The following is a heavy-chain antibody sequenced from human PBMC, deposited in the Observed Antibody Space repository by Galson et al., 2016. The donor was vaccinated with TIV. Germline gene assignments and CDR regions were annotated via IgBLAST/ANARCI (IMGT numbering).Heavy chain of an antibody. CDR2: IKSDGTVT. CDR1: GFIFSNFW. J-gene: IGHJ4*02. V-gene: IGHV3-74*01. CDR3: VRDYLLASAGDDFDY. Sequence: SLRLSCAASGFIFSNFWMHWVRQVPGKGLVWVARIKSDGTVTNYADSVKGRFTISRDNAKVTLYLQMNSLRADDTAVYYCVRDYLLASAGDDFDYWGQGTLVSVSS. D-gene: IGHD3-10*01.